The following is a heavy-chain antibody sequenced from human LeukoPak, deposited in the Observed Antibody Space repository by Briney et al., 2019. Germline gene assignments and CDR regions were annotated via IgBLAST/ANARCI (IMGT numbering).Heavy chain of an antibody. CDR3: ARDTSNLHHLFNN. V-gene: IGHV1-2*06. CDR2: INPDSGDT. CDR1: GYTFTTYA. D-gene: IGHD2-2*01. J-gene: IGHJ4*02. Sequence: ASVKVSCKASGYTFTTYAMHWVRQAPGQGLEWMGRINPDSGDTNSAQKFQGRVTMTRDTSISTAYMELNRLTSDDTAVYYCARDTSNLHHLFNNWGQGTLVTVSS.